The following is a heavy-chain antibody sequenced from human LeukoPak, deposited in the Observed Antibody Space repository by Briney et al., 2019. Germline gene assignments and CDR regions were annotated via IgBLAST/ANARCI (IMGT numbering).Heavy chain of an antibody. J-gene: IGHJ4*02. CDR3: ARGPEWELYFDY. Sequence: ASVKVSCKASGYTFTSYDINWVRQATGQGLGWMGWMNPNSGNTGYAQKFQGRVTITRNTSISTAYMELSSLRSEDTAVYYCARGPEWELYFDYWGQGTLVTVSS. CDR2: MNPNSGNT. D-gene: IGHD1-26*01. CDR1: GYTFTSYD. V-gene: IGHV1-8*03.